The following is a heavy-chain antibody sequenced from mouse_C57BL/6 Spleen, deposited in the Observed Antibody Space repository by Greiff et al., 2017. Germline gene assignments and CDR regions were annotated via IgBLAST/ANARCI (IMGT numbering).Heavy chain of an antibody. D-gene: IGHD1-1*01. CDR3: ARASRDYYGSYYYAMDY. Sequence: QVQLQQSGAELVRPGTSVKVSCKASGYAFTNYLIEWVKQTPGQGLEWIGVINPGSGGTNYNEQFKGKATLTADKSSSTDYMQLSSLTSEDSAVYFCARASRDYYGSYYYAMDYWGQGTSVTVSS. CDR1: GYAFTNYL. CDR2: INPGSGGT. V-gene: IGHV1-54*01. J-gene: IGHJ4*01.